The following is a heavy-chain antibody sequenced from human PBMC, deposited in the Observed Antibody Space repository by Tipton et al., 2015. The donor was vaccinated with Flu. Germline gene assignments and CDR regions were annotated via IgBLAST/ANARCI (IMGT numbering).Heavy chain of an antibody. CDR2: ISAYSSDT. J-gene: IGHJ4*02. V-gene: IGHV1-18*01. CDR1: GYTFTNYG. Sequence: QLVQSGAEVKKPGASVKVSCEASGYTFTNYGINWVRQAPGQGLEWMGWISAYSSDTNYTQKLQGRVTMTTDTSTDTAYMELGSLRSDDTAFYYCARGPAHPRRRLYDTSGYYFLYWGQGTLVTVSS. CDR3: ARGPAHPRRRLYDTSGYYFLY. D-gene: IGHD3-22*01.